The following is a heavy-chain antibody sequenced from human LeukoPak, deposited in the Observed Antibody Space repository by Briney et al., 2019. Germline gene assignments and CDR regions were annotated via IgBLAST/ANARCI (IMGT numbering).Heavy chain of an antibody. D-gene: IGHD2-2*01. J-gene: IGHJ4*02. CDR2: IDSSGTT. V-gene: IGHV4-4*07. CDR3: ARSPTKRVPEDY. Sequence: SETLSLTCTVSGGSFTTYYWSWIRQPAGKGLEWIGHIDSSGTTNYNPSLKSRVTMSTDTSKNQFSLKLTSVTAADTAVYYCARSPTKRVPEDYWGQGTLVTVSS. CDR1: GGSFTTYY.